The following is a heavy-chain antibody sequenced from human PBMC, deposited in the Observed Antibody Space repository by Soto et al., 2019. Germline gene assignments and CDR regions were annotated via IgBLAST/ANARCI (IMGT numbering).Heavy chain of an antibody. V-gene: IGHV4-39*01. Sequence: QLHESGPGQVKSSETLSLTCTVSGDSLRSSYHYWGWIRQSPGKGLEWIGSIYYTGNTYYNPSLKSRVSISVDMATILISLRRRAESVADTAVYFCVRVEMYAREFTPNFDRWGQGALVTVSS. D-gene: IGHD2-8*01. CDR2: IYYTGNT. CDR3: VRVEMYAREFTPNFDR. CDR1: GDSLRSSYHY. J-gene: IGHJ4*02.